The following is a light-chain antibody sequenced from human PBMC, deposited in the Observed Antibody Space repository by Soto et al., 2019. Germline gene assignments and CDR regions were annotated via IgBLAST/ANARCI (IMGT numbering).Light chain of an antibody. CDR3: QQYDSSPLT. V-gene: IGKV3-20*01. CDR2: GAS. Sequence: EIVLTQSPGTLSLPPGERATLSCRASQSVSSSYLAWYQQKPGQAPRLLIYGASSRATGIPDRFSGSGSGTDFTLTISRLGPEDFAVYYCQQYDSSPLTFGGGTKVDIK. J-gene: IGKJ4*01. CDR1: QSVSSSY.